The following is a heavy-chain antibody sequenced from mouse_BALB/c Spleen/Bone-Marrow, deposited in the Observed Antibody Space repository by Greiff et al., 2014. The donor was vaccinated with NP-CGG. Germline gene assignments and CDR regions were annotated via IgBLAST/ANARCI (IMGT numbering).Heavy chain of an antibody. CDR2: IHPGNNDA. D-gene: IGHD4-1*01. V-gene: IGHV1-5*01. J-gene: IGHJ3*01. CDR3: ARNWDWVFAY. Sequence: VQLQQSGTVLARPGASLRMSCKASGYTFTNYWINGIKQRPGQGLEWIGAIHPGNNDAKYTQKFKAKAKLTAVTSTSTADMELSSLTNEDSAVYYCARNWDWVFAYWGQGTLVTVSA. CDR1: GYTFTNYW.